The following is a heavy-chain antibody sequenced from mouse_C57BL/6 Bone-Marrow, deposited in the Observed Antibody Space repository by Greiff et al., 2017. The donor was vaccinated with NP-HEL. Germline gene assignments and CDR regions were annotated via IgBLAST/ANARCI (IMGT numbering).Heavy chain of an antibody. CDR3: ARWCYWYFDV. CDR2: INPNNGGT. J-gene: IGHJ1*03. D-gene: IGHD1-1*02. CDR1: GYTFTDYN. Sequence: EVQVVESGPELVKPGASVKMSCKASGYTFTDYNMHWVKQSHGKSLEWIGYINPNNGGTSSNQKFKGKATLTVNKSSSTAYMELRSLTSEDSAVYYCARWCYWYFDVWGTGTTVTVSS. V-gene: IGHV1-22*01.